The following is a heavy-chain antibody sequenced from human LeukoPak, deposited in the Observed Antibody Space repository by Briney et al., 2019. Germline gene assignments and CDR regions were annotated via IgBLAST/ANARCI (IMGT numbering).Heavy chain of an antibody. CDR2: ISSSSSYI. D-gene: IGHD6-13*01. Sequence: GGSLRLSYAASGFTFSSYSMNWVRQAPGKGLEWVSSISSSSSYIYYADSVKGRFTISRDNAKNSLYLQMNSLRAEDTAVYYCARESSSNEYYFDYWGQGTLVTVSS. J-gene: IGHJ4*02. CDR1: GFTFSSYS. V-gene: IGHV3-21*01. CDR3: ARESSSNEYYFDY.